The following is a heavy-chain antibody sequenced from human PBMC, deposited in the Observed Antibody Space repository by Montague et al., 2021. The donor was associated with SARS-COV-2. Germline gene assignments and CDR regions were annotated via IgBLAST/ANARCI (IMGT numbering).Heavy chain of an antibody. Sequence: SETRSLTCSVSGASISTSTDHWAWIRQSPGKGLEWVGSFSYNSTHYNPSLRSRVTISVDSSKNQFSLKLNSVTAADTAIYYCARHMGHVLVSVTGANWFDPWGQGTLVTVSS. J-gene: IGHJ5*02. V-gene: IGHV4-39*01. CDR1: GASISTSTDH. CDR3: ARHMGHVLVSVTGANWFDP. D-gene: IGHD5/OR15-5a*01. CDR2: FSYNST.